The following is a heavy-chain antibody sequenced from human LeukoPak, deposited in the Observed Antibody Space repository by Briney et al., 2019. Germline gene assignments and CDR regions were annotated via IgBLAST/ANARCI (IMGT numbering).Heavy chain of an antibody. V-gene: IGHV1-18*01. CDR2: ISAYNGNT. CDR1: GYTFTSYG. Sequence: ASVKVSCKASGYTFTSYGISWVRQAPGQGLEWMGWISAYNGNTNYAQKLQGRVTMTTDTSTSTAYMELRSLRSDDTAVYYCARVGGVLLWFGELPWFDPWGQGTLVTVSS. D-gene: IGHD3-10*01. CDR3: ARVGGVLLWFGELPWFDP. J-gene: IGHJ5*02.